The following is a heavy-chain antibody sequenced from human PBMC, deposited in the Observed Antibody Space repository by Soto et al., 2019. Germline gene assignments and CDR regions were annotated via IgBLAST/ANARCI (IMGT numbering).Heavy chain of an antibody. Sequence: ASVKVSCKASGYTFTSYAMHWVRQAPGQRLEWMGWINAGNGNTKYSQKFQGRVTITRDTSASTAYMELSSLRSEDTAVYYCASARPGYCSGGSCYWAGDAFDIWGQGTMVTVSS. D-gene: IGHD2-15*01. CDR2: INAGNGNT. CDR3: ASARPGYCSGGSCYWAGDAFDI. J-gene: IGHJ3*02. CDR1: GYTFTSYA. V-gene: IGHV1-3*01.